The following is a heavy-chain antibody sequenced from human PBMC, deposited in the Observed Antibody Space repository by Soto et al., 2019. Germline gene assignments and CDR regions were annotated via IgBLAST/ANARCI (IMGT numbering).Heavy chain of an antibody. D-gene: IGHD5-18*01. V-gene: IGHV5-51*01. CDR3: ARQVTAMVPDYFDY. CDR2: IYPGDSDT. J-gene: IGHJ4*02. CDR1: GNSFTSYG. Sequence: GESLKIYCKGSGNSFTSYGISWVGQMPGQGLEWMGIIYPGDSDTRYSPSFQGQVTISADKSISTAYLQWSSLKASDTAMYYCARQVTAMVPDYFDYWGQGTLVTVSS.